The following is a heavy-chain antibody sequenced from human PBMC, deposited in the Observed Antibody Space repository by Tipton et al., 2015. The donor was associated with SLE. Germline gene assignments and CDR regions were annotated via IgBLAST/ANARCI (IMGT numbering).Heavy chain of an antibody. V-gene: IGHV4-61*08. D-gene: IGHD2-15*01. CDR3: ARHRECSGHDYHYYYAMDV. Sequence: LRLSCTVSGGSISTAAYYWRWTWIRQPPGKGLEWIGYIYYSGSTNYNPSLKSRVTISVDRSKSQLSLRLTSATAAETAVYYCARHRECSGHDYHYYYAMDVWGQGTTVSVSS. CDR1: GGSISTAAYY. CDR2: IYYSGST. J-gene: IGHJ6*02.